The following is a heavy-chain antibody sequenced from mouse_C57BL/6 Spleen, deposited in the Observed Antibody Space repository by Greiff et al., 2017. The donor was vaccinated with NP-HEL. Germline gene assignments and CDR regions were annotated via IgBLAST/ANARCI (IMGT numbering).Heavy chain of an antibody. Sequence: QVQLQQSGAELVRPGTSVKLSCKASGYTFTSYWMHWVKQRPGQGLEWIGVIDPSDSYTNYNQKFKGKATLTVDTSSSTAYMQLSSLTSEDSAVYYCARSPVVARDWYFDVWGTGTTVTVSS. D-gene: IGHD1-1*01. CDR2: IDPSDSYT. V-gene: IGHV1-59*01. J-gene: IGHJ1*03. CDR1: GYTFTSYW. CDR3: ARSPVVARDWYFDV.